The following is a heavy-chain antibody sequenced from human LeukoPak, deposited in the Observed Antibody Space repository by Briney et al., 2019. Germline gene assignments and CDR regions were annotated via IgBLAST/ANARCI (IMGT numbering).Heavy chain of an antibody. CDR3: ARTGINWNYEENWFDP. J-gene: IGHJ5*02. CDR1: GYTFTSYD. Sequence: ASVKVSCKASGYTFTSYDINWVRQATGQGLEWMGWMNPNSGNTGYAQKFQGRVTMTRNTSISTAYMELSSLRSEDTAVYYCARTGINWNYEENWFDPWGQGTLVTASS. V-gene: IGHV1-8*01. D-gene: IGHD1-7*01. CDR2: MNPNSGNT.